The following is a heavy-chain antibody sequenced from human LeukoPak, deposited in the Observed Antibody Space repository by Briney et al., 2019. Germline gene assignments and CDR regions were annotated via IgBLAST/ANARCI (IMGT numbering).Heavy chain of an antibody. CDR3: ARAGMIVVDVYFDY. D-gene: IGHD3-22*01. CDR1: GYTFTVYY. CDR2: INPNSGGT. J-gene: IGHJ4*02. Sequence: ASVTVSFKASGYTFTVYYMHWVRQAPGQGLEWMGWINPNSGGTNYAQKFQGRVTMTRDTSISTAYMELSRLRSDDTAVYCCARAGMIVVDVYFDYWGQGTLVTVSS. V-gene: IGHV1-2*02.